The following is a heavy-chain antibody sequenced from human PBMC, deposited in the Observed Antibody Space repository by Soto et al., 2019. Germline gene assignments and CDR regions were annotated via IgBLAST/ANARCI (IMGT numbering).Heavy chain of an antibody. V-gene: IGHV4-61*01. CDR3: AGGYDYGNPPDLRH. CDR1: GASVSSGNYY. J-gene: IGHJ1*01. CDR2: MYSGIT. D-gene: IGHD5-18*01. Sequence: SETLSLTCSVSGASVSSGNYYWSWIRQPAGQGLEWIGYMYSGITNYNPSLKSRVTISVDTSKNQFSLKLNSVTTADTAVYYCAGGYDYGNPPDLRHWGQGTLVTVSS.